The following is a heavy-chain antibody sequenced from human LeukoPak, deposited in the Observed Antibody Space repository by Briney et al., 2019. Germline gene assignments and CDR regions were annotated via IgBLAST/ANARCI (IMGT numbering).Heavy chain of an antibody. CDR1: GFSISSGYY. CDR3: AREAERRIVN. D-gene: IGHD1-1*01. CDR2: IHVSGTT. Sequence: SETLSLTCVVSGFSISSGYYWGWIRQPPGKGLEWIANIHVSGTTFYNSSLNSRFAISIDTSKNQFSLKLSSVTAADTAVYCAREAERRIVNWGRGTLVTVSS. V-gene: IGHV4-38-2*02. J-gene: IGHJ4*02.